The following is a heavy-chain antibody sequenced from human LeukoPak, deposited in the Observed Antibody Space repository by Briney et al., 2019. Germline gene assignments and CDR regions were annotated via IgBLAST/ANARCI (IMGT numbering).Heavy chain of an antibody. CDR3: ARVPQGSYVGWAISYYFDT. D-gene: IGHD3-10*01. CDR2: MNPNSGNT. V-gene: IGHV1-8*01. J-gene: IGHJ4*02. CDR1: GYTFTSYD. Sequence: ASVKVSCKASGYTFTSYDINWVRQATGQGLEWMGWMNPNSGNTGYAQKFQGRVTMTRNTSISTAYMELSSLRSEDTAVYYCARVPQGSYVGWAISYYFDTGAREPWSPSPQ.